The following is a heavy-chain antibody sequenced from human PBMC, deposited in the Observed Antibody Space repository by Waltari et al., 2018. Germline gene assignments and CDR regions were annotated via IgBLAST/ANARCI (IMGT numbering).Heavy chain of an antibody. CDR2: IRSKANRYAT. J-gene: IGHJ4*02. CDR1: GFTFSGSS. CDR3: TSPGVATFDY. V-gene: IGHV3-73*02. D-gene: IGHD5-12*01. Sequence: EVQLVESGGGLVQPGGSLKLSCAASGFTFSGSSMHWVRQASGKGLGWVGRIRSKANRYATAYDASVKGRFTISRDDSKNTAYLQMNSLKTEDTAVYYCTSPGVATFDYWGQGTLVTVSS.